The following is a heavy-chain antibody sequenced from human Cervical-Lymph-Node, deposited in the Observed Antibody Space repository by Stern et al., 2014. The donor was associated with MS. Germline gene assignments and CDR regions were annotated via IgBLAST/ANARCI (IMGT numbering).Heavy chain of an antibody. CDR1: GFTFSTYA. V-gene: IGHV3-30*18. CDR3: AKDASTQWLVQSDAFDI. D-gene: IGHD6-19*01. CDR2: VSYDGTTA. J-gene: IGHJ3*02. Sequence: VQLVESGGGVVQPGRSLRLSCAGSGFTFSTYAIHWVRQAPGKGLEWVAVVSYDGTTAYYADSVKGRFTISRDNSRNTLYLQMNSLRAEDTALYYCAKDASTQWLVQSDAFDIWGQGTMVIVSS.